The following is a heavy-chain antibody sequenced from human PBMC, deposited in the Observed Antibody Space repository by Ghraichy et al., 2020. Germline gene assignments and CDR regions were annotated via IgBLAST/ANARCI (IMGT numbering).Heavy chain of an antibody. CDR3: ARVTSIQLWLQCSVSSSWCSPFGAFDI. CDR1: GGSFSGYY. Sequence: SQTLSLTCAVYGGSFSGYYWSWIRQPPGKGLEWIGEINHSGSTNYNPSLKSRVTISVDTSTNQFSLKLSSVTAADTAVYYCARVTSIQLWLQCSVSSSWCSPFGAFDIWGQGTMVTVSS. J-gene: IGHJ3*02. D-gene: IGHD5-18*01. V-gene: IGHV4-34*01. CDR2: INHSGST.